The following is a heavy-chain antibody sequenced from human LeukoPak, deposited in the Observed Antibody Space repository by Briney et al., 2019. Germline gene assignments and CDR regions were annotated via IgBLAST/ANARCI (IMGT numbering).Heavy chain of an antibody. CDR3: ARPIVVALITYTPFDY. Sequence: HPGGSLRLSCAASGFTFSSYAMSWVRQAPGKGLEWVSAISGSGGSTYYADSVKGRFTISRDNSKNTLYLQMNSLRAEDTAVYYCARPIVVALITYTPFDYWGQGTLVTVSS. D-gene: IGHD3-22*01. CDR1: GFTFSSYA. V-gene: IGHV3-23*01. J-gene: IGHJ4*02. CDR2: ISGSGGST.